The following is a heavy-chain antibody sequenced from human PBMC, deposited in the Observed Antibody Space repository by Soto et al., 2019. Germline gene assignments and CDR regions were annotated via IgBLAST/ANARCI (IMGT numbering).Heavy chain of an antibody. V-gene: IGHV3-23*01. CDR2: ISGSDGKT. D-gene: IGHD3-3*01. Sequence: VGSLRLSCAASGFSFGSYALSWVRQAPGKGLEWVSTISGSDGKTFYADPVKGRFSISRDTSQSTLYLQMNSLRADDTAMYYCARWSYLDYWGQGTRVTVSS. CDR3: ARWSYLDY. J-gene: IGHJ4*02. CDR1: GFSFGSYA.